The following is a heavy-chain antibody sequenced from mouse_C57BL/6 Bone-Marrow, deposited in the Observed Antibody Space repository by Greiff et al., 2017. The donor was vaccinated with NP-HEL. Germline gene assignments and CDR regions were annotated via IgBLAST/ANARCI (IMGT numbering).Heavy chain of an antibody. J-gene: IGHJ4*01. V-gene: IGHV1-55*01. CDR3: ARWAVTTGGASAMDY. Sequence: VQLQQPGAELVKPGASVKMSCKASGYTFTSYWITWVKQRPGHGLEWIGDIYPGSGSTNYNEKFKSKATLTVDTSSSTAYMQLSSLTSEDSAVYYCARWAVTTGGASAMDYWGQGTSVTVSS. CDR1: GYTFTSYW. CDR2: IYPGSGST. D-gene: IGHD2-2*01.